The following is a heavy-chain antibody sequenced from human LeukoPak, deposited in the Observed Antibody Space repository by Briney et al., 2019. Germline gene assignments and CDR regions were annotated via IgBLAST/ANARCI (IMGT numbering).Heavy chain of an antibody. CDR1: GYTFTSYY. V-gene: IGHV1-46*01. D-gene: IGHD1-26*01. CDR3: AREPSNSGSLVGDAFDI. J-gene: IGHJ3*02. Sequence: GASVKVSCKASGYTFTSYYMHWVRQAPGQGLEWMGIINPSGGSTSYAQKFQGRVTMTRDTSTSTVYMELSSLRSEDTAVYYCAREPSNSGSLVGDAFDIWGQGTMVTVSS. CDR2: INPSGGST.